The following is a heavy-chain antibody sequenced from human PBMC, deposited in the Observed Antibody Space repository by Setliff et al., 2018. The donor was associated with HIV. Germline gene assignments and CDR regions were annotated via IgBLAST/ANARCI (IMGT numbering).Heavy chain of an antibody. CDR2: IIPILGVA. CDR1: RSTFNSHT. Sequence: RASVKVSCKASRSTFNSHTINWVRQAPGQGLDWMGRIIPILGVANYAQRFQGKVTITADKSTSTAYMELTSLRFDDTAMYYCVRGVKSPPHYSYYYMDVWGEGTMVTVSS. CDR3: VRGVKSPPHYSYYYMDV. D-gene: IGHD3-3*01. J-gene: IGHJ6*03. V-gene: IGHV1-69*02.